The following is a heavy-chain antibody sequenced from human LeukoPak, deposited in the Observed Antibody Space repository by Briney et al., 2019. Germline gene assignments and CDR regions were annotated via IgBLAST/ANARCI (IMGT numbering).Heavy chain of an antibody. Sequence: SETLSLTCAVYGGSFSGYYWSWIRQPPGKGLEWIGEINHSGSTNYNPSLKRRVTISVDTSKNQFSLKLSSVTAADTAVYYCARGRKGRYYDSSGYYFVYWGQGTLVTVSS. D-gene: IGHD3-22*01. J-gene: IGHJ4*02. CDR3: ARGRKGRYYDSSGYYFVY. V-gene: IGHV4-34*01. CDR1: GGSFSGYY. CDR2: INHSGST.